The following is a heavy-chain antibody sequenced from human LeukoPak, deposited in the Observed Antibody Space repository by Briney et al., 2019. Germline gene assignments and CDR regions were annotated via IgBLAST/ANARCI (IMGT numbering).Heavy chain of an antibody. J-gene: IGHJ4*02. Sequence: QPGGSLRLSCAASGFIFSSYGMHWVRQAPGKGLEWVTVISYDGSNKYYADSVKGRFTISRDNSKNTLYLQRNSLRAEDTAVYYCAKQFCGGDCYSVPDYWGQGTLVTVSS. V-gene: IGHV3-30*18. CDR1: GFIFSSYG. CDR2: ISYDGSNK. D-gene: IGHD2-21*02. CDR3: AKQFCGGDCYSVPDY.